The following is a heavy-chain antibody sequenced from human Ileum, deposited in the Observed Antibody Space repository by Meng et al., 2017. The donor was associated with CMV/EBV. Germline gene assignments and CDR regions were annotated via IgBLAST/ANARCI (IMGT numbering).Heavy chain of an antibody. J-gene: IGHJ4*02. D-gene: IGHD2-2*01. CDR2: IWYDGSNK. CDR3: AKDRGSCSSTSCYYFAY. CDR1: GFTFSSYG. Sequence: GGSLRLSCAASGFTFSSYGMHWVRQAPGKGLEWVAVIWYDGSNKYYADSVKGRFTISRDNSKNTLYLQMNSLRAEDTAVYYCAKDRGSCSSTSCYYFAYWGQGNLVNGAS. V-gene: IGHV3-33*06.